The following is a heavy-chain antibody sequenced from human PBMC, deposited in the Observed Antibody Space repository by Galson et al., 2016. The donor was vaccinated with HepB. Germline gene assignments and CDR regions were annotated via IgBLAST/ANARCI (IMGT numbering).Heavy chain of an antibody. V-gene: IGHV3-21*01. D-gene: IGHD3-22*01. J-gene: IGHJ3*02. CDR1: GITLRGYA. CDR3: ASERLDSSGYSYPDAFEI. CDR2: ISRGGTYI. Sequence: SLRLSCAASGITLRGYAMNWVRQAPGKGLDWVSCISRGGTYIYYADSVKGRFTVSRDNAKNSLYLQMNNLRAEDTALYYCASERLDSSGYSYPDAFEIWGLGTMVTVSS.